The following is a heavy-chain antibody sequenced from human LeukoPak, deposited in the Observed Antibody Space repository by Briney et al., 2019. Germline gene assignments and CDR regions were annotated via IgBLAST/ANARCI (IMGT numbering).Heavy chain of an antibody. V-gene: IGHV4-39*07. J-gene: IGHJ4*02. CDR3: ARGGSYYEYFDY. CDR2: IYYSGST. CDR1: GGSISSSSYY. D-gene: IGHD1-26*01. Sequence: NPSETLSLTCTVSGGSISSSSYYWGWIRQPPGKGLEWIGSIYYSGSTYYNPSLKSRVTISVDTSKNQFSLKLSSVTAADTAVYYCARGGSYYEYFDYWGQGTLVTVSS.